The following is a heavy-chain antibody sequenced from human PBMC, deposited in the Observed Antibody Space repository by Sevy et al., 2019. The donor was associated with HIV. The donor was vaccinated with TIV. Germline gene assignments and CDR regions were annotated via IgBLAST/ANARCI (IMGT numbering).Heavy chain of an antibody. D-gene: IGHD2-2*01. CDR3: ARVYSYCSSTSCYVSYGMDV. CDR1: GFTFSSYW. V-gene: IGHV3-7*03. CDR2: IKQDGSEK. J-gene: IGHJ6*02. Sequence: GGSLRPSCAASGFTFSSYWMSWVRQAPGKGLEWVANIKQDGSEKYYVDSVKGRFTISRDNAKNSLYLQMNSLRAEDTAVYYCARVYSYCSSTSCYVSYGMDVWGQGTTVTVSS.